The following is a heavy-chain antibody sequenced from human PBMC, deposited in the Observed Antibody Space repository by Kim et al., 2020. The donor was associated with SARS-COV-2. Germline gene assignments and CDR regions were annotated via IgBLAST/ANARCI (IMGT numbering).Heavy chain of an antibody. J-gene: IGHJ6*02. V-gene: IGHV5-10-1*01. CDR1: GYSFTSYW. D-gene: IGHD4-17*01. CDR2: IDPSDSYT. Sequence: GESLKISCKGSGYSFTSYWISWVRQMPGKGLEWMGRIDPSDSYTNYSPSFQGHVTISADKSISTAYLQWSSLKASDTAMYYCARRSVTTEGSGGMDVWGQGTTVTVSS. CDR3: ARRSVTTEGSGGMDV.